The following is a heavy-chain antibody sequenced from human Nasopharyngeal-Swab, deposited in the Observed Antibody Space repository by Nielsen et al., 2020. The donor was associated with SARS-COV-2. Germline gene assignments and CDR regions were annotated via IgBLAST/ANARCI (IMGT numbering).Heavy chain of an antibody. J-gene: IGHJ4*02. CDR2: ISDTGDTT. Sequence: GGSLRLSYAVSGFTFSGYSMHWVRQAPGKGLEYVSAISDTGDTTYYARSVRGRFTISRDNSKNTLFLQMGSLRTEDVAVYYCVRDQRLGVPMALGRAVFDYWGQGTLVTISS. CDR1: GFTFSGYS. D-gene: IGHD2-8*01. CDR3: VRDQRLGVPMALGRAVFDY. V-gene: IGHV3-64*01.